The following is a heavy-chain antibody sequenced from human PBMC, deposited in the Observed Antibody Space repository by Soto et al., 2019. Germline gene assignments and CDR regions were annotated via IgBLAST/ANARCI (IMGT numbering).Heavy chain of an antibody. V-gene: IGHV3-9*01. CDR2: ISRNSGRI. J-gene: IGHJ6*02. CDR1: GFTFDDYA. D-gene: IGHD3-16*01. Sequence: GGSRRLSCAASGFTFDDYAVYWVRQVPGKGLEWVSGISRNSGRIGYADSVKGRFTISRDNAKNSLYLQMNSLRPEDTALYYCTKARLWGGDGYNSYYYNAMDVWGQGTTVTSP. CDR3: TKARLWGGDGYNSYYYNAMDV.